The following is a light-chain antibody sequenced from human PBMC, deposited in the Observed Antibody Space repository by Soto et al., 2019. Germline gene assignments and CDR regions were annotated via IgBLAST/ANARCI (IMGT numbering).Light chain of an antibody. J-gene: IGLJ2*01. CDR3: CSFAVGSTLV. V-gene: IGLV2-23*01. CDR2: EGS. Sequence: QSVLTQPASVSGSPGQSITNSCTGTSSDVGTYNLVSWHQHHPGKAPKLIIYEGSKRPSGVSNRFSGSKSGNTASLTISGLQAEDEADYYCCSFAVGSTLVFGGGTKLTVL. CDR1: SSDVGTYNL.